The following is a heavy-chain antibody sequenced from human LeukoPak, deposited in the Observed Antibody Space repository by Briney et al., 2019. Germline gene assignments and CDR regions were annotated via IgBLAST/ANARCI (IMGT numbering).Heavy chain of an antibody. D-gene: IGHD5-18*01. CDR2: ISYDGSNK. Sequence: GRSLRLSCAASGFTFSSYGMHWVRQAPGKGLEWVAVISYDGSNKYYADSVKGRFTISRDNSKNTLYLQMNSLRAEDTAVYYCAKADTAMVTYRPRPGYFDYWGQGTLVTVSS. CDR3: AKADTAMVTYRPRPGYFDY. V-gene: IGHV3-30*18. CDR1: GFTFSSYG. J-gene: IGHJ4*02.